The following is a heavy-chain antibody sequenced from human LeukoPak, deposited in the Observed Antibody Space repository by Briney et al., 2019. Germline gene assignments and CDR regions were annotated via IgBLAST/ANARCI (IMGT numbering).Heavy chain of an antibody. CDR2: IKSKTDGGTT. J-gene: IGHJ3*02. D-gene: IGHD3-22*01. Sequence: GGSLRLSCAASGFTFSNAWMSWVPQAPGKGLEWVGRIKSKTDGGTTDYAAPVKGRFTISRDDSKNTLYLQMNSLKTEDTAVYYCTTGPGYYYDSSGYASLAFDIWSQGTMVTVSS. CDR3: TTGPGYYYDSSGYASLAFDI. CDR1: GFTFSNAW. V-gene: IGHV3-15*01.